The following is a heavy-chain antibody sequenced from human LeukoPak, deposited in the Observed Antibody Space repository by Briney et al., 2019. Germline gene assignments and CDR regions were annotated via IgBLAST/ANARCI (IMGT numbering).Heavy chain of an antibody. D-gene: IGHD1-14*01. CDR1: GASISSDKW. CDR2: IHPSGRT. V-gene: IGHV4-4*02. Sequence: SETLSLTCVVSGASISSDKWWTWVRQTPGKGLEWIGEIHPSGRTNYKPSLKSRVSMSVDGSKNQFSLKMTSVTAADTAFYYCARGGDRKFDYWGQGALVTESS. J-gene: IGHJ4*02. CDR3: ARGGDRKFDY.